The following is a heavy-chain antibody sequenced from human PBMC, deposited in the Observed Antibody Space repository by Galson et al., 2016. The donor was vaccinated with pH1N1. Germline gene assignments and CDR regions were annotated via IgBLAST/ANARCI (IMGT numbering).Heavy chain of an antibody. D-gene: IGHD5-12*01. CDR1: GFSLSTSGVG. CDR2: IYWDDDK. CDR3: AHAEGGGYDSEGIFYYFYGMDV. V-gene: IGHV2-5*02. J-gene: IGHJ6*02. Sequence: PALVKSTQTLTLTCTFSGFSLSTSGVGVGWIRQPPGKALEWLALIYWDDDKRYSPSLKSRLTITKDTSKNQVVLTMTNVDPLDTATYYCAHAEGGGYDSEGIFYYFYGMDVWGQGTTVTVSS.